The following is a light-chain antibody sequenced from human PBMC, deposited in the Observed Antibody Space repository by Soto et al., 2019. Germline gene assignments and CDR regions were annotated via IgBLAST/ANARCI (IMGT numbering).Light chain of an antibody. J-gene: IGKJ1*01. V-gene: IGKV1-27*01. CDR3: QQYDDWPET. CDR2: AAS. CDR1: QGISDS. Sequence: DIPITEIPPTRSACVGDRGTITCRASQGISDSLAYFQQKPGKVAKLLIYAASPFQSGVTSRFSGSGSGTDFTLTIRSLKSEDFAVYDCQQYDDWPETVGQGTKVDI.